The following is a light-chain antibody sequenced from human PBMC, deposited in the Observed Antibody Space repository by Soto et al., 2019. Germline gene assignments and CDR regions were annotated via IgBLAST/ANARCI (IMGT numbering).Light chain of an antibody. CDR1: ANIYNNN. CDR3: QQYGSSPWT. V-gene: IGKV3-20*01. CDR2: VAS. Sequence: EIVLTQSPGTLSLSPGERATLSCRASANIYNNNLAWYQQKPGQAPRLLIYVASRRATGTPDRFSGSESGGDFTLTISRVEPEDFAVYYCQQYGSSPWTFGQGTKVEIK. J-gene: IGKJ1*01.